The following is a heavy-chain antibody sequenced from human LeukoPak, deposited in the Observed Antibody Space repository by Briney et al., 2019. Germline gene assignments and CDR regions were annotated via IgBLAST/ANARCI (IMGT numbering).Heavy chain of an antibody. CDR3: AKEKYNWNDYFDH. J-gene: IGHJ4*02. V-gene: IGHV3-30*18. D-gene: IGHD1-1*01. CDR1: GLTFSSNG. Sequence: GWSLRLSCAACGLTFSSNGIHWLRQAPGKALEGVAVVSYDGNTKYYADSVKGRFTISRDNSKNIGYLQMNSLRAEDTAVYHCAKEKYNWNDYFDHWGQGTLVTVSS. CDR2: VSYDGNTK.